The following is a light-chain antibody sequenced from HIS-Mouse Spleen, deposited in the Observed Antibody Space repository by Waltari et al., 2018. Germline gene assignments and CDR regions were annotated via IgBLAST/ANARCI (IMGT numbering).Light chain of an antibody. CDR1: RRYFGGYKY. V-gene: IGLV2-11*01. J-gene: IGLJ3*02. CDR2: DVS. Sequence: QSALTQPRPASGAPGQSGPIPLPGTRRYFGGYKYVACYQHHPGKAPKLMSYDVSKRPSGVPDRFSGSKSGNTASLTISGLQAEDEADYYCCSYAGSYTWVFGGGTKLTVL. CDR3: CSYAGSYTWV.